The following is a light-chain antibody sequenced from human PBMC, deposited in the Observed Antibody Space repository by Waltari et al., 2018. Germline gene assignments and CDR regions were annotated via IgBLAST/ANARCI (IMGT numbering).Light chain of an antibody. CDR3: EAWDDSLSVLV. CDR1: SSNIGSSY. V-gene: IGLV1-47*01. J-gene: IGLJ3*02. CDR2: RNN. Sequence: QSVLTQPPSASGTPGQRVTISCSGSSSNIGSSYVYWYQQVPGTAPKLLIYRNNQRPSGVPDRFSGSKSGTSASLASSGLRSEDEADYYCEAWDDSLSVLVFGGGTKVTVL.